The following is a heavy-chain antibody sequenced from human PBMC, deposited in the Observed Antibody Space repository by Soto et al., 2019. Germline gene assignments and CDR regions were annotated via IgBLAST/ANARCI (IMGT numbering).Heavy chain of an antibody. J-gene: IGHJ5*02. D-gene: IGHD2-15*01. CDR2: ISGSGGST. CDR1: GFTFSSYA. CDR3: AKSNDGPRYCSGGSCYNDH. Sequence: GGSLRLSCAASGFTFSSYAMSWVRQAPGKGPEWVSAISGSGGSTYYADSVKGRFTISRDNSKNTLYLQMNSLRAEDTAVYYCAKSNDGPRYCSGGSCYNDHWGQGTLVTVSS. V-gene: IGHV3-23*01.